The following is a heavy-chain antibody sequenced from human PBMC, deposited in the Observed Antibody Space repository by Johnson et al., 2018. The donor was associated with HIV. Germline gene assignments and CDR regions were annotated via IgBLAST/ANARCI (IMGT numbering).Heavy chain of an antibody. CDR3: ARYHYYDSRLNDAFDI. D-gene: IGHD3-22*01. CDR2: IYSGGST. V-gene: IGHV3-66*01. Sequence: VQLVESGGGLVKPGWSLRLSCAASGFTVSSNYMSWVRQAPGKGLEWVSVIYSGGSTYYADSVKGRFTISRDNSKNTLYLQMNSLRAEDTAVYYCARYHYYDSRLNDAFDIWGQGTMVTVSS. CDR1: GFTVSSNY. J-gene: IGHJ3*02.